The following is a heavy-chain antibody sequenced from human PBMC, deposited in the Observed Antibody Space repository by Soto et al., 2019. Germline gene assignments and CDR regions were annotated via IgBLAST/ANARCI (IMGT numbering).Heavy chain of an antibody. V-gene: IGHV3-13*01. CDR3: ARGGTLGYCTNGVCYRNYPPPDY. CDR2: IGTAGDT. D-gene: IGHD2-8*01. J-gene: IGHJ4*02. Sequence: EVQLVESGGGLVQPGGSLRLSCAASGFTFSSYDMHWVRQATGKGLEWGSAIGTAGDTYYPGSVKGRFTISRENAKNSLYLQMNSLRAGDTAVYYCARGGTLGYCTNGVCYRNYPPPDYWGQGTLVTVSS. CDR1: GFTFSSYD.